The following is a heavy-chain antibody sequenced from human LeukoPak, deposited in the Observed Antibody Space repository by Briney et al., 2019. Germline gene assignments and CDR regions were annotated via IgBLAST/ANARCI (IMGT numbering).Heavy chain of an antibody. CDR3: ARDLGGSSLGGIFDY. CDR2: INSDGSST. CDR1: GFTFSSYA. V-gene: IGHV3-74*01. J-gene: IGHJ4*02. D-gene: IGHD3-16*01. Sequence: GGSLRLSCAASGFTFSSYAMSWVRQAPGKGLVWVSRINSDGSSTSYADSVKGRFTISRDNAKNTLYLQMNSLRAEDTAVYYCARDLGGSSLGGIFDYWGQGTLVTVSS.